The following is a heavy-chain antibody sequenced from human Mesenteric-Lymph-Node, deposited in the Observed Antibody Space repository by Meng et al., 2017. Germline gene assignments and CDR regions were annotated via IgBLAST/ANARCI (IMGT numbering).Heavy chain of an antibody. CDR2: IRPNSGGT. Sequence: ASVKVSCKASGYSFSGYYMHWVRQAPGQGLEWMGWIRPNSGGTDYSQKFQGRVTMTRDTSIDTGYMELSRLTSDDTAVYYCARAPNGSESYYRFHDPKRIDYWGQGTLVTVSS. CDR1: GYSFSGYY. J-gene: IGHJ4*02. V-gene: IGHV1-2*02. D-gene: IGHD3-10*01. CDR3: ARAPNGSESYYRFHDPKRIDY.